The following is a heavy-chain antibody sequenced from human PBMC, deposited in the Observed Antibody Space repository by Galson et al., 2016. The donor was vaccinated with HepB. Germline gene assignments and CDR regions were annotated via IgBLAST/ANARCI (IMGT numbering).Heavy chain of an antibody. J-gene: IGHJ5*02. V-gene: IGHV4-4*02. CDR3: ASDYGDYVTGRGWFAP. CDR2: IYQTGST. CDR1: GGSISSTTW. D-gene: IGHD4-17*01. Sequence: SETLSLTCAVSGGSISSTTWWSWVRQPPGRGLEWIGEIYQTGSTNYNPSLESRVTISLDTSRNQFSLKLTSVTAAATAVYYCASDYGDYVTGRGWFAPWGQGTLVIVSP.